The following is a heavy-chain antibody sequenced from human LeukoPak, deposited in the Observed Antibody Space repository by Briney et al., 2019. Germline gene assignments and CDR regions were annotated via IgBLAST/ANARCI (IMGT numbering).Heavy chain of an antibody. CDR3: ARCSLYCSSTSCYSYYYYYMDV. CDR1: GGSISSSSYY. J-gene: IGHJ6*03. Sequence: SETLSLTCTVSGGSISSSSYYWGWIRQPPGKGLEWIGSIYYSGSTYYNPSLKSRVTISVDTSKNQFSLKLSSVTAADTAVYYCARCSLYCSSTSCYSYYYYYMDVWGKGTAVTVSS. D-gene: IGHD2-2*02. CDR2: IYYSGST. V-gene: IGHV4-39*01.